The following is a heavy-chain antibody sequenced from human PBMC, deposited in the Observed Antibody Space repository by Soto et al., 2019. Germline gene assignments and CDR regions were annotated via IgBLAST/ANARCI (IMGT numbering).Heavy chain of an antibody. J-gene: IGHJ6*02. Sequence: QVQLVQSGAEVKKPGSSVKVSCKASGGTFSSYAISWVRQAPGQGLEWMGGIIPIFGTANYAQKFQGRVTITADESTSTAYMELSSLRSEDTAVYYCAREQYSSSWYEVGRTHYYYGMDVWGQGTTVTVSS. V-gene: IGHV1-69*12. CDR1: GGTFSSYA. D-gene: IGHD6-13*01. CDR2: IIPIFGTA. CDR3: AREQYSSSWYEVGRTHYYYGMDV.